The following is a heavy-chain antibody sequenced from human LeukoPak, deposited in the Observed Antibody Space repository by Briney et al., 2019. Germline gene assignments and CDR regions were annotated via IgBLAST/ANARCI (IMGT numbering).Heavy chain of an antibody. V-gene: IGHV4-38-2*02. Sequence: SETLSLTCTVSGYSISSGYHWSWIRQPPGKGLEWIGEINHSGSTNYNPSLKSRVTISVDTSKNQFSLKLSSVTAADTAVYYCASRDAGWLRGSADYWGQGTLVTVSS. CDR2: INHSGST. J-gene: IGHJ4*02. D-gene: IGHD5-12*01. CDR3: ASRDAGWLRGSADY. CDR1: GYSISSGYH.